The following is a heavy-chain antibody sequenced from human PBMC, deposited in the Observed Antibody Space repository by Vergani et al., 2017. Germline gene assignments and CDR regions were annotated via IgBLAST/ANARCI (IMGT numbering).Heavy chain of an antibody. Sequence: QVQLVESAGGVVQPGGSLRLSCAASGFTFSNFGMHWIRQAPGKGLEWLAYIGNDGINTRYRDAVKGRFTVSRENSKDILYLQMDSLRSEDTALYYCAKYLRDSTDGLPDSWGPGTLVIVSS. CDR3: AKYLRDSTDGLPDS. V-gene: IGHV3-30*02. CDR1: GFTFSNFG. CDR2: IGNDGINT. D-gene: IGHD2-21*02. J-gene: IGHJ4*02.